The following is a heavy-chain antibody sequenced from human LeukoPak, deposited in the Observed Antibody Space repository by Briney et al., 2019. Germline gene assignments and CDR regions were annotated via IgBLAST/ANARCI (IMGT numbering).Heavy chain of an antibody. CDR3: ARDAGGDSSGFVDF. V-gene: IGHV3-53*04. CDR1: GFTFSGSA. D-gene: IGHD6-6*01. J-gene: IGHJ4*02. Sequence: PGGSLRLSCAASGFTFSGSAMSWVRQAPGKGLEWVALIYTDGKTYYAGSVKGRFTLSRHNSNNTLCLQMNSLRAEDTAVYYCARDAGGDSSGFVDFWGQGTLVTVSS. CDR2: IYTDGKT.